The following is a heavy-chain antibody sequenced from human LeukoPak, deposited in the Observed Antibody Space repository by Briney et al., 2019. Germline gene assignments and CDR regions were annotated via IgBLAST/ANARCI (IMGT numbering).Heavy chain of an antibody. CDR3: ARVSVVIRGIDY. Sequence: GGSLRLSCAASGFTVSSNYMSWVRQAPGKGLEWVSVIYSGGSTYYADSVKGRFTISRDNSKNTLYLQMNSLRAEDTAVYYCARVSVVIRGIDYWGQGTLVTVSS. CDR1: GFTVSSNY. V-gene: IGHV3-53*01. J-gene: IGHJ4*02. D-gene: IGHD3-22*01. CDR2: IYSGGST.